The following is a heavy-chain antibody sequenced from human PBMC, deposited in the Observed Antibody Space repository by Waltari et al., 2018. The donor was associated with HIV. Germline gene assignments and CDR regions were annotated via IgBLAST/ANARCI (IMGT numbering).Heavy chain of an antibody. Sequence: EVQLVESGGGLVNSGGSLRLSCAASGLTFSDAWMNWFLQAPGKELEWVGRIKSSTGGGTIDSAAPVKGRFTISRDDSKNTLYLQMNSLKTEDTAVYFCTTDYWVVTAYWGQGTLVTVSS. CDR2: IKSSTGGGTI. J-gene: IGHJ4*02. D-gene: IGHD3-22*01. V-gene: IGHV3-15*01. CDR1: GLTFSDAW. CDR3: TTDYWVVTAY.